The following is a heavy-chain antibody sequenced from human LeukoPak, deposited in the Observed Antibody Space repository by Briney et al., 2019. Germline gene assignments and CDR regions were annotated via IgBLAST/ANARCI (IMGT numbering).Heavy chain of an antibody. V-gene: IGHV1-2*02. D-gene: IGHD6-19*01. CDR2: INPNSGGT. CDR1: GYTFTVYY. J-gene: IGHJ4*02. Sequence: ASVTVSFKASGYTFTVYYMHWVRQAPGQGREWMGWINPNSGGTNYAQKFQGRVTMTRDTSISTAYMELSRLRSDDTAVYYCARPYSSGWYELIYYFDYWGQGTLVTVSS. CDR3: ARPYSSGWYELIYYFDY.